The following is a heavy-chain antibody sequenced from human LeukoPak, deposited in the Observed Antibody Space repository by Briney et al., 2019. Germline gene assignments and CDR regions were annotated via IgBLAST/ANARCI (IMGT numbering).Heavy chain of an antibody. CDR2: IYYSGST. V-gene: IGHV4-39*01. CDR3: SSLCQVTTCAKFEY. Sequence: SETLSLTCTVSGDFLSSGDYYWGWIRQSPGKGLTWIGSIYYSGSTLYNASFASRVTMSVDPSKNQFSLKLRSVTAAEPGVYYCSSLCQVTTCAKFEYWGQGILVTVPS. J-gene: IGHJ4*02. CDR1: GDFLSSGDYY. D-gene: IGHD4-17*01.